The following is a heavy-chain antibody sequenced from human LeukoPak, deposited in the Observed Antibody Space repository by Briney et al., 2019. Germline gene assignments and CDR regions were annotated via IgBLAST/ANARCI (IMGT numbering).Heavy chain of an antibody. CDR1: GYTFSSFY. V-gene: IGHV1-46*01. D-gene: IGHD3-10*01. CDR2: ITPNTGDT. J-gene: IGHJ4*02. CDR3: ARSRNYYRVYFDN. Sequence: GASVTVSRKATGYTFSSFYLHWVRQAPGQGLEWMGIITPNTGDTTYAPKFQDRLIMTRDRSTSTVYMELHSLRSEDTAVYYCARSRNYYRVYFDNWGQGTLVPVSS.